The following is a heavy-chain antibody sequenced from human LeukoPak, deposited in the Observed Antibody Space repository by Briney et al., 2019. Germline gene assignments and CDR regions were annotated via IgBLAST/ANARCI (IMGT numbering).Heavy chain of an antibody. Sequence: PGGTLRLSCAASGFTFSTYGMSWVRQAPGKGLQWVSVIIDSGSDTYYADSVKGRFTISRDNSRNTLYLHMNSLRAEDTAVYYCARWYYYETSGLYYGSFDNWGQGTLVTVSS. CDR3: ARWYYYETSGLYYGSFDN. D-gene: IGHD3-22*01. CDR2: IIDSGSDT. V-gene: IGHV3-23*01. CDR1: GFTFSTYG. J-gene: IGHJ5*02.